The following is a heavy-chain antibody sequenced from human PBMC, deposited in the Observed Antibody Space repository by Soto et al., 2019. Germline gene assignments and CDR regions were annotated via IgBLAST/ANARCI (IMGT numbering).Heavy chain of an antibody. D-gene: IGHD3-22*01. CDR1: GYTFTSHG. J-gene: IGHJ4*02. Sequence: ASVKVSCKASGYTFTSHGINWVRQAPGQGLEWMGGISTYNGNTHYAKNLQGRVSMTPETSTTTAYIELRSLSSDDTAVYFCARQDTKYYFDCGLSAQTPFFDNWGQGTLVTVSS. CDR3: ARQDTKYYFDCGLSAQTPFFDN. V-gene: IGHV1-18*04. CDR2: ISTYNGNT.